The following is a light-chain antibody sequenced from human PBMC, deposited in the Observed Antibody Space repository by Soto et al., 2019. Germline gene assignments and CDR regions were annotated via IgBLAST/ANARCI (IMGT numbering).Light chain of an antibody. V-gene: IGKV3-20*01. CDR2: GAS. CDR3: QQYGNSPPNT. CDR1: QSVSSSY. J-gene: IGKJ2*01. Sequence: EIVLTQSPGTLSLSPGERATLSCRASQSVSSSYFAWYQQKPGQAPRLLIYGASSRATGIPDRFSGSGSGTDFTLTISRLEPEDFAVYFCQQYGNSPPNTFGQGNKVEIK.